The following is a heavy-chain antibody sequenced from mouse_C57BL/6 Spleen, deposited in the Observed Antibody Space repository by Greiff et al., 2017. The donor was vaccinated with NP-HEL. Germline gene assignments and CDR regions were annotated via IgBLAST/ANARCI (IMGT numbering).Heavy chain of an antibody. V-gene: IGHV1-54*01. D-gene: IGHD4-1*01. CDR2: INPGSGGT. J-gene: IGHJ2*01. CDR1: GYAFTNYL. CDR3: ARRGGTGFDY. Sequence: VQLQQSGAELVRPGTSVKVSCKASGYAFTNYLIEWVKQRPGQGLEWIGVINPGSGGTNYNEKFKGKATLTADKSSSTAYIQLSSLTSEDSAVYFCARRGGTGFDYWGQGTTLTVSS.